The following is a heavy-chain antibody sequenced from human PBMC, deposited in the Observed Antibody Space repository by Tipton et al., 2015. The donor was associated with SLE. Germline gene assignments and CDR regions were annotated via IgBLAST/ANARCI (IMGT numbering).Heavy chain of an antibody. D-gene: IGHD3/OR15-3a*01. V-gene: IGHV4-59*01. CDR2: LYYTGRT. CDR1: GGSIRNYY. Sequence: TLSLTCTVSGGSIRNYYWSWIRQPPGKGLEWIGYLYYTGRTHYNPSLNSRVTMSLATSKNQFSLRLNSVTAADTAVYYCARAPGLDRDYYYYYYMDVWGKGTTVTVSS. CDR3: ARAPGLDRDYYYYYYMDV. J-gene: IGHJ6*03.